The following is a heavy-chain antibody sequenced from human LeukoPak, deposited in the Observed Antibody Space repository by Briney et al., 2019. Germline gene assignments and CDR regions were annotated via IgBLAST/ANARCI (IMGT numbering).Heavy chain of an antibody. V-gene: IGHV3-7*01. J-gene: IGHJ5*02. Sequence: GGSLRLSCAASGFTFSSYWMIWVRQAPGKGLEWVANINQDASEIYYMGSVEGRFTISRDNAKNSLFLQMNSLRAEDTAVYYCASSSYSSSSSWGQGTLVTDSS. CDR3: ASSSYSSSSS. D-gene: IGHD6-6*01. CDR2: INQDASEI. CDR1: GFTFSSYW.